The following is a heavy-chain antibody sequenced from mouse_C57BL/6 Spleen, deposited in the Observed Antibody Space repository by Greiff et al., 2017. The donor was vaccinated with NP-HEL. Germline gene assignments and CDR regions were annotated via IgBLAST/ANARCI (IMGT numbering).Heavy chain of an antibody. CDR2: IYPGDGDT. D-gene: IGHD2-1*01. CDR3: ARDGNYRFDD. CDR1: GYAFSSYW. J-gene: IGHJ2*01. Sequence: QVLLQQSGAELVKPGASVKISCTASGYAFSSYWMNWVQQRPGKGLEWIGQIYPGDGDTNYNGKFKGKATLTADKSSCPAYMKLSSMTAEDSAVYFCARDGNYRFDDWGKGTTLTVSS. V-gene: IGHV1-80*01.